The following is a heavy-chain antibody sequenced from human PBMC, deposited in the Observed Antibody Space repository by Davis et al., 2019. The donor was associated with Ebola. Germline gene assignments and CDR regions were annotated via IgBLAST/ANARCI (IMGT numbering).Heavy chain of an antibody. CDR2: INHSGST. J-gene: IGHJ5*02. CDR3: ARIRWLHSRFDP. D-gene: IGHD5-24*01. Sequence: SETLSLTCAVYGGSFSGYYWSWIRQPPGKGLEWIGEINHSGSTNYNPSLKSRVTISVDTSKNQFSLKLSSVTAADTAVYYCARIRWLHSRFDPWGQGTLGTGSS. CDR1: GGSFSGYY. V-gene: IGHV4-34*01.